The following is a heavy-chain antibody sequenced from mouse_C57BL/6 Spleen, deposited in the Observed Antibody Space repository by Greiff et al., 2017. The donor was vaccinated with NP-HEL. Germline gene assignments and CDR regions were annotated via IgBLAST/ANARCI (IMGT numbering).Heavy chain of an antibody. Sequence: EVQLQQSGPELVKPGASVKIPCKASGYTFTDYNMDWVKQSHGKSLEWIGDINPNNGGTNYNQKFKGKATLTVDKSSSTAYMELRSLTSEDTAVYYCARGYYGSSPWYFDVWGTGTTVTVSS. V-gene: IGHV1-18*01. CDR2: INPNNGGT. D-gene: IGHD1-1*01. CDR1: GYTFTDYN. J-gene: IGHJ1*03. CDR3: ARGYYGSSPWYFDV.